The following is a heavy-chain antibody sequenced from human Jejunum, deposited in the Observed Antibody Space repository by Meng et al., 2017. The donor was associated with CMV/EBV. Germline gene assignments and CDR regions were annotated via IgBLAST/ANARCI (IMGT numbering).Heavy chain of an antibody. CDR2: IRNDGSEI. CDR1: GISFSNSG. Sequence: QVRVVGSGGGVVQPGGSLRLSCVTSGISFSNSGMHWVRQAPGKGLEWVVFIRNDGSEIYYVDSVKGRFTISRDNSKNTVYLQMNSLRVEDTGVYYCVKDKGRTALDYWGQGSLVTVSS. CDR3: VKDKGRTALDY. J-gene: IGHJ4*02. D-gene: IGHD3-10*01. V-gene: IGHV3-30*02.